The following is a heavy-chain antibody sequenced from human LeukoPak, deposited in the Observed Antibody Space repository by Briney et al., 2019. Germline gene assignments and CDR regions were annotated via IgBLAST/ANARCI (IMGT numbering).Heavy chain of an antibody. CDR3: ARGADPNARGYTRPEQANFDY. V-gene: IGHV1-46*01. CDR1: GYTFTSYY. D-gene: IGHD5-18*01. CDR2: INPSGGST. Sequence: ASVKVSCKASGYTFTSYYMHWVRQAPGQGLEWMGIINPSGGSTSYAQKFQGRVTMTRDTSTSTVYMELSSLGSEDTAVYYCARGADPNARGYTRPEQANFDYWGQGTLVTVSS. J-gene: IGHJ4*02.